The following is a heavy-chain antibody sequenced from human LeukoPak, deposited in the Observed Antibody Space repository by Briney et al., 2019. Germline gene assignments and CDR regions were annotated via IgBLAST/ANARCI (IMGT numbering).Heavy chain of an antibody. D-gene: IGHD2-2*01. CDR1: GFTFNYYS. CDR2: IWYDGSNK. J-gene: IGHJ4*02. Sequence: GGSLRLSCAASGFTFNYYSMHWVRQAPGKGLEWVAVIWYDGSNKYYADSVKGRFTISRDNSKNTLYLQMNSLRAEDTAVYYCALSSSFDYWGQGTLVTVSS. V-gene: IGHV3-33*08. CDR3: ALSSSFDY.